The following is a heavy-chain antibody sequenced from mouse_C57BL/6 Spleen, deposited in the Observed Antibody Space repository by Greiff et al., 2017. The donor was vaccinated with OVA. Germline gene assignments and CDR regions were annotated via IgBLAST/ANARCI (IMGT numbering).Heavy chain of an antibody. CDR2: IDHSDSNT. Sequence: QVQLQQPGAELVMPGASVKLSCKASGYTFTSYWMHWVKQRPGQGLEWIGEIDHSDSNTTYNQKFQGKATLTVDKSSSTAYMQLSSLSSEDSAVYYGARGNYYGSSYVWYFDYWGQGTTLTVSS. J-gene: IGHJ2*01. D-gene: IGHD1-1*01. V-gene: IGHV1-69*01. CDR1: GYTFTSYW. CDR3: ARGNYYGSSYVWYFDY.